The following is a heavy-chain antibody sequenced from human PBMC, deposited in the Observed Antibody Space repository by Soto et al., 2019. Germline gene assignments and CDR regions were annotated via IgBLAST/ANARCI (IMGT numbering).Heavy chain of an antibody. CDR3: AREAVAGPFDY. V-gene: IGHV3-53*01. CDR2: IYSGGST. Sequence: PGGSVRLSCAASGFTVSSNYMSWVRQAPGKGLEWVSVIYSGGSTYYADSVKGRFTISRDNSKNTLYLQMNSLRAEDTAVYYCAREAVAGPFDYWGQGTLVTVSS. J-gene: IGHJ4*02. CDR1: GFTVSSNY. D-gene: IGHD6-19*01.